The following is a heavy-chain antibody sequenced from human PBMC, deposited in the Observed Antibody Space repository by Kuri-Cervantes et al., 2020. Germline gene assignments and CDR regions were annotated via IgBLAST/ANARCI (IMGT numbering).Heavy chain of an antibody. D-gene: IGHD5-18*01. V-gene: IGHV3-48*04. CDR3: AREGYSYGEFDY. J-gene: IGHJ4*02. Sequence: GESLKISCAASGFTFSSYWMSWVRQAPGKGLEWVSYISSSGSTIYYADPVKGRFTISRDNAKNSLYLQMNSLRAEDTAVYYCAREGYSYGEFDYWGQGTLVTVSS. CDR1: GFTFSSYW. CDR2: ISSSGSTI.